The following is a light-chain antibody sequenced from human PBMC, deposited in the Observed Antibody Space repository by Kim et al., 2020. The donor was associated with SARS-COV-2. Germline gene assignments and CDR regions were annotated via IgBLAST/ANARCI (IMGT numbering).Light chain of an antibody. CDR2: YDS. Sequence: PGKTARITCGGNNIGSKGVHWYQQKPGQAPVLVIYYDSDRPSRIPERFSGSNSGNTATLTISRVEAGDEADYYCQVWDSSSDHRVFGGGTQLTVL. J-gene: IGLJ2*01. CDR1: NIGSKG. V-gene: IGLV3-21*04. CDR3: QVWDSSSDHRV.